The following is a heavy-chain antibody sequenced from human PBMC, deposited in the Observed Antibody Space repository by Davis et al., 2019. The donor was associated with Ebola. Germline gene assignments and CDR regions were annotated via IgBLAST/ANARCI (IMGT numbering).Heavy chain of an antibody. CDR3: ARGATLYYYYGMDV. V-gene: IGHV1-2*02. J-gene: IGHJ6*02. Sequence: ASVKVSCKASGYTFTAYYMHWVRQAPGQGLEWMGWINPNSGGTNYAQKFQGRVTMTRDTSIGTAYMELSRLRSDDTAVYYCARGATLYYYYGMDVWGQGTTVTVFS. CDR2: INPNSGGT. CDR1: GYTFTAYY. D-gene: IGHD1-26*01.